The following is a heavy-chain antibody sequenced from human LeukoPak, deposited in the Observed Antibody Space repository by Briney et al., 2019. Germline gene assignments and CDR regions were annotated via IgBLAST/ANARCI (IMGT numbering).Heavy chain of an antibody. J-gene: IGHJ3*02. D-gene: IGHD1-26*01. CDR3: ASGSYLRHASFDI. V-gene: IGHV4-61*02. Sequence: SQTLSLTCTVSGGSISSGSYYWSWIRQPAGKGLEWIGRIYTSGSTYYNPSLKSRVTISVDTSKNQFSLKLSSVTAADTAVYYCASGSYLRHASFDIWGQGTMVTVSS. CDR2: IYTSGST. CDR1: GGSISSGSYY.